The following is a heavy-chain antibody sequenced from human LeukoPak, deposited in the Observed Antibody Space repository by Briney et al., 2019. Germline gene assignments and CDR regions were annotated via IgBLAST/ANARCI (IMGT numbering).Heavy chain of an antibody. CDR2: ISSSSSYI. CDR3: ARGRGSGWFAQFDY. D-gene: IGHD6-13*01. Sequence: GGSLRLSCAASGFTSSSYSMNWVRQAPGKGLEWVSSISSSSSYIYYADSVKGRFTISRDNAKNSLYLQMNSLRAEDTAVYYCARGRGSGWFAQFDYWGQGTLVTVSS. CDR1: GFTSSSYS. J-gene: IGHJ4*02. V-gene: IGHV3-21*01.